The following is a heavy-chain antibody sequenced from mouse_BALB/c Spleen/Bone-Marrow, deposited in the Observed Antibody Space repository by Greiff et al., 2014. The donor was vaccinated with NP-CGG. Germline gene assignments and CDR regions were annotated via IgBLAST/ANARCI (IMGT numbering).Heavy chain of an antibody. J-gene: IGHJ4*01. CDR3: IYYGNPYAMDY. D-gene: IGHD2-1*01. V-gene: IGHV1S81*02. CDR2: INPSNGGT. Sequence: VQLVESGAELVKPGASVKLSCKASGYTFTSSYMYWVKQRPGQGLEWIGEINPSNGGTNFNEKFKSKATLTVDKSSSTAYMQLSSLTSEDSAVYYCIYYGNPYAMDYWGQGTSVTVSS. CDR1: GYTFTSSY.